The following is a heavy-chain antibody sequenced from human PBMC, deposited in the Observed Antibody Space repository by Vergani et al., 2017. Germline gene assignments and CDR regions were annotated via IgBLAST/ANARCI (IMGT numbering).Heavy chain of an antibody. D-gene: IGHD3-9*01. Sequence: QVQVVQSGAEVKKSGASVKVSCKASGYTFSNYYMHWVRQAPGQGLEWMGIINPSGGHTNYARKFQGRVTMNRDTSTSTVYMELSSLRSEDTAIYYCARGDYGILTGYRYWGQGTLVTVSA. V-gene: IGHV1-46*03. CDR2: INPSGGHT. CDR1: GYTFSNYY. J-gene: IGHJ4*02. CDR3: ARGDYGILTGYRY.